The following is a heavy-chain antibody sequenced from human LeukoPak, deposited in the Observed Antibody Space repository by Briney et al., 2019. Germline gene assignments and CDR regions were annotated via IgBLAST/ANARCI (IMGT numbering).Heavy chain of an antibody. CDR1: GGTFSSNA. V-gene: IGHV1-69*13. CDR2: IIPIFGTA. CDR3: AIAISGSYYKGIDY. Sequence: GASVKVSRKASGGTFSSNAISWVRQAPGQGLEWMGGIIPIFGTANYAQKFQGRVTITAAESTSTAYMELSSLRSADTGVYYCAIAISGSYYKGIDYWGQATLPTVSS. D-gene: IGHD3-10*01. J-gene: IGHJ4*02.